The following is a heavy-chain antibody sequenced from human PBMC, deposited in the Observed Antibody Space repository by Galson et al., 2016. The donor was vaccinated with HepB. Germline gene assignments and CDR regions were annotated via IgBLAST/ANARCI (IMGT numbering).Heavy chain of an antibody. CDR2: IYPDDSDT. D-gene: IGHD6-25*01. CDR1: GYSFTSYW. Sequence: QSGAEVKKPGESLKISCKASGYSFTSYWIGWVRQMPGKGLEWVGIIYPDDSDTRYSPSFQGQVTISADKSISTAYLQWSSLKTSDTAMYYCARHSAADNWFDPWGQGTLVTVSS. CDR3: ARHSAADNWFDP. J-gene: IGHJ5*02. V-gene: IGHV5-51*01.